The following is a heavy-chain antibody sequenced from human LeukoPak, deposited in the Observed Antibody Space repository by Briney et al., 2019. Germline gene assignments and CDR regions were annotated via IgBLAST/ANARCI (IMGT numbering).Heavy chain of an antibody. V-gene: IGHV1-2*02. D-gene: IGHD5-18*01. CDR3: ARDDSFQFDY. Sequence: ASVKVSCKASGYTFTAYYMHWVRQAPGQGLERMGWINPNTGATNYAQKFQGRVTMTRDMSINTAYMELSRLTSDDTAVYYCARDDSFQFDYWGQGTLVTVSS. J-gene: IGHJ4*02. CDR1: GYTFTAYY. CDR2: INPNTGAT.